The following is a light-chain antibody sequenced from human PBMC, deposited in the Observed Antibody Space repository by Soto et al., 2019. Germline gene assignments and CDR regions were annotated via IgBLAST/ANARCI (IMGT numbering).Light chain of an antibody. CDR1: TSNIGAGYD. Sequence: QSVLTQPPSVSGAPGQRVTISCTGSTSNIGAGYDVHWYQQVPGTTPKLLIYANNNRPSGVPDRFSGSKSGTSGSLAITGLQSADEADYYCATWDDTLKGPVFGGGTQLTVL. J-gene: IGLJ3*02. V-gene: IGLV1-40*01. CDR2: ANN. CDR3: ATWDDTLKGPV.